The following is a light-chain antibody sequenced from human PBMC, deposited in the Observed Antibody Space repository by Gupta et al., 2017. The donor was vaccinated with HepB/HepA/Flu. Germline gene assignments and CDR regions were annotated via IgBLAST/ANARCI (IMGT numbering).Light chain of an antibody. CDR3: QSADSSGTAWV. J-gene: IGLJ3*02. CDR1: ALQKQY. V-gene: IGLV3-25*03. CDR2: KDS. Sequence: SYDLTQPPSVSVSPGQTAKITCSGDALQKQYAYWYQQKPGQAPVLVIYKDSERPSGIPERFSASSSGTTVTLTISGVQAEDEADYYCQSADSSGTAWVFGGGTKLTVL.